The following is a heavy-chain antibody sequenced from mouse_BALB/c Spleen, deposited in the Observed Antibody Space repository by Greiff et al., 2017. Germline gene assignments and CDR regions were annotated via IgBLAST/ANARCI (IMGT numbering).Heavy chain of an antibody. D-gene: IGHD3-1*01. Sequence: EVQLQESGAELVKPGASVKLSCTASGSNIKDTYMHWVKQRPEQGLEWIGRIDPANGNTKYDPKFQGKATITADTSSNTAYLQLSSLTSEDTAVYYCARNRARATSAWFAYWGQGTLVTVSA. CDR3: ARNRARATSAWFAY. CDR1: GSNIKDTY. V-gene: IGHV14-3*02. CDR2: IDPANGNT. J-gene: IGHJ3*01.